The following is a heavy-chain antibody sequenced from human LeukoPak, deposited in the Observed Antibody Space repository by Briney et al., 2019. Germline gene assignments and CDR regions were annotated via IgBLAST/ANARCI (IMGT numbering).Heavy chain of an antibody. V-gene: IGHV1-8*01. CDR1: GYTFTSYD. Sequence: ASVKVSCKASGYTFTSYDINWVRQATGQGLELMGWMNPNSGNTGYAKKFQGRATMTRNTSISTAYMELSSLRSEDTAVYYCARDGAMYSSGWYLSHAFDIWGQGTMVTVSS. D-gene: IGHD6-19*01. J-gene: IGHJ3*02. CDR3: ARDGAMYSSGWYLSHAFDI. CDR2: MNPNSGNT.